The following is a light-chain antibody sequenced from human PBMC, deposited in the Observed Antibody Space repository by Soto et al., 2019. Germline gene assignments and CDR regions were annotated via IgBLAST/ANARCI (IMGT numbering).Light chain of an antibody. CDR2: KAS. CDR3: QQYKSPPLT. CDR1: QSIGAS. V-gene: IGKV1-5*03. Sequence: DIQMTQSPSTLYASVGDRVTITCRASQSIGASLAWFQQKPGKAPNLLIYKASSLESGVPSRFSGSVSGTEFTLTLSPLQPDDFTTYYCQQYKSPPLTFGGGTKVEIK. J-gene: IGKJ4*01.